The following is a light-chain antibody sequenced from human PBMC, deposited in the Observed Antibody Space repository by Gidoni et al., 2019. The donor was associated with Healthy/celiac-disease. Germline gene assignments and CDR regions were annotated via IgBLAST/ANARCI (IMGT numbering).Light chain of an antibody. CDR3: QQRTNWPLT. CDR2: GAS. J-gene: IGKJ4*01. CDR1: QSISSY. V-gene: IGKV3-11*01. Sequence: EIVLTQSPSTLSLSPRERATLSCRASQSISSYLAWYQQKPGQAPRLLIYGASNRATGIPARFSGSGSGTDFTLTISSLEPEDFAVYYFQQRTNWPLTFGGGTRVEIK.